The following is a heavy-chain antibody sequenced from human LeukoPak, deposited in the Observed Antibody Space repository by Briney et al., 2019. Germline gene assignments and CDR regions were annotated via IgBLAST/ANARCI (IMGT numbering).Heavy chain of an antibody. V-gene: IGHV1-69*13. CDR1: GGTFSSYA. D-gene: IGHD2-2*01. CDR3: ARVFGSYCSSTSCYGDYYYYYMDV. J-gene: IGHJ6*03. Sequence: SVKVSCKASGGTFSSYAISWVRQAPGQGLEWIGGIIPIFGTANYAQKFQGRVTITADESTSTAYMELSSLRSEDTAVYYCARVFGSYCSSTSCYGDYYYYYMDVWGKGTTVTVSS. CDR2: IIPIFGTA.